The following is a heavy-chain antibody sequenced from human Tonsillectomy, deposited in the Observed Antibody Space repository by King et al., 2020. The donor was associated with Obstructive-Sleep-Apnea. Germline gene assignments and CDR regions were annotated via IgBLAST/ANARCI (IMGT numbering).Heavy chain of an antibody. V-gene: IGHV3-43D*03. CDR1: GFTFDDYA. D-gene: IGHD6-19*01. CDR3: AKDSSVWSHTTFDY. CDR2: ISWDGGST. Sequence: QLVQSGGVVVQPGGSLRLCCVASGFTFDDYAMHWGRQAPGKGLEWVSLISWDGGSTYYADSVKGRFTISRDNSKNSLHLQMNSLRAEDTALYYCAKDSSVWSHTTFDYWGQGTLVTVSS. J-gene: IGHJ4*02.